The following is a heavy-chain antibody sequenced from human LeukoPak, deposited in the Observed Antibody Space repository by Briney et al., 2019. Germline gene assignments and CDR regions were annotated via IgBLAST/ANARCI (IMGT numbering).Heavy chain of an antibody. V-gene: IGHV1-69*05. J-gene: IGHJ4*02. CDR2: IIPIFGTA. D-gene: IGHD1-26*01. CDR3: ARNSGSYRGDSFDY. Sequence: SVKVSCKASGGTFSSYAISWVRQAPGQGLKWMGGIIPIFGTANYAQKFQGRVTITTDESTSTAYMELSSLRSEDTAVYYCARNSGSYRGDSFDYWGQGTLVTVSS. CDR1: GGTFSSYA.